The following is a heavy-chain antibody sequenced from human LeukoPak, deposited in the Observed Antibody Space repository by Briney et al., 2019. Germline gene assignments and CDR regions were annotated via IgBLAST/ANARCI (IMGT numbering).Heavy chain of an antibody. CDR2: INPNSGGT. J-gene: IGHJ4*02. CDR3: ATEVTD. Sequence: ASVKVSCKASGYTFNYYYMHWVRQAPGQGLEWMGWINPNSGGTKYAQKFQGRVTMTRDTSISTAYMELSRLRSDDTAVYYCATEVTDWGQGTLVTVSS. D-gene: IGHD5-18*01. V-gene: IGHV1-2*02. CDR1: GYTFNYYY.